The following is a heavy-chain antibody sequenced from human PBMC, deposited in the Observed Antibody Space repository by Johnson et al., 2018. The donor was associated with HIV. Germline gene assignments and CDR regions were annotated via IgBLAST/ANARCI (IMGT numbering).Heavy chain of an antibody. CDR1: GFTFSSYA. Sequence: QVQLVESGGGLIKSGRSLRLSCAASGFTFSSYAMHWVRQAPGKGLEWVAVISYDGSNKYYADSVKGRFTISRDNSKNTLYLQMNSLRAEDTAVYYCAKDQLVGATYAAFDIWGQGTMVTVSS. CDR2: ISYDGSNK. V-gene: IGHV3-30-3*01. J-gene: IGHJ3*02. D-gene: IGHD1-26*01. CDR3: AKDQLVGATYAAFDI.